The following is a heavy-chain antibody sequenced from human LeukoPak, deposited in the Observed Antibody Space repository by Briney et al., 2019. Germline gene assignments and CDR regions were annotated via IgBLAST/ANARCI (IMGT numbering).Heavy chain of an antibody. V-gene: IGHV3-48*02. CDR1: RFIFSMFS. CDR2: ISGSSSTI. J-gene: IGHJ4*02. Sequence: GGSLRLSCVASRFIFSMFSMNWVRQAPGKGLEWLSHISGSSSTIHYEDSVKGRFTISRDNAKNSLYLQMNSLRDEDTAVYYCARKMGSGSYLFDYWGQGTLVTVSS. CDR3: ARKMGSGSYLFDY. D-gene: IGHD3-10*01.